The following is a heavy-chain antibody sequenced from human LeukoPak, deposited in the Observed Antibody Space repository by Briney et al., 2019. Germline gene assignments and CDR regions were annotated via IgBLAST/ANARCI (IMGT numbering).Heavy chain of an antibody. J-gene: IGHJ4*02. CDR1: GGSISSYY. D-gene: IGHD5-12*01. CDR2: IYYSGST. CDR3: ARHWAVATDKFDY. Sequence: SETLSLTCTVSGGSISSYYWSWIRQPPGKGLEWIGYIYYSGSTNYNPSLKSRVTISVDTSKNQFSLKLSSVTAADTAVYYCARHWAVATDKFDYWGQGTLVTVSS. V-gene: IGHV4-59*08.